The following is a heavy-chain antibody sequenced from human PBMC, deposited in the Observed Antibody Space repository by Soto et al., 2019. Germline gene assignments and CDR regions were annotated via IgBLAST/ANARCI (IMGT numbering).Heavy chain of an antibody. CDR1: GYTFTGYY. V-gene: IGHV1-2*04. Sequence: ASVKVSCKASGYTFTGYYMHWVRQAPGQGLEWMGWINPNSGGTNYAQKFQGWVTMTRDTSISTAYMELSRLRSVDTAVYYCARPRPLYYADAFDIWGKGKMVTFPS. CDR2: INPNSGGT. J-gene: IGHJ3*02. D-gene: IGHD3-10*01. CDR3: ARPRPLYYADAFDI.